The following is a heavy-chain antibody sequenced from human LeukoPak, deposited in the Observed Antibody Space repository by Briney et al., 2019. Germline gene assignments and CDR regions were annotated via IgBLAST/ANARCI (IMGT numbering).Heavy chain of an antibody. CDR1: GGSFSGYY. D-gene: IGHD6-19*01. J-gene: IGHJ4*02. CDR2: INHSGST. V-gene: IGHV4-34*01. CDR3: ASTNGPPYSSGWYYFDY. Sequence: SETLSLTCAVYGGSFSGYYWSWIRQPPGKGLEWIGEINHSGSTNYNPSFKSRVTISVDTSKNQFSLKLSSVTAADTAVYYCASTNGPPYSSGWYYFDYWGQGTLVTVSS.